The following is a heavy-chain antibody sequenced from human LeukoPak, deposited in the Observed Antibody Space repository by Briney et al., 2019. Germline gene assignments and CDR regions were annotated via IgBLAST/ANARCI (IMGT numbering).Heavy chain of an antibody. CDR3: ARASYSYDINGWVPFDY. J-gene: IGHJ4*02. CDR2: IYHSGST. Sequence: SETLSLTCSVSGDSISSSSSYWGWIRQSPGKGLEWIGSIYHSGSTYYNPSLKSRVTISGDTSKNQFSLRLSSVTAADTAVYYCARASYSYDINGWVPFDYWGQGTLVTVSS. CDR1: GDSISSSSSY. D-gene: IGHD3-22*01. V-gene: IGHV4-39*07.